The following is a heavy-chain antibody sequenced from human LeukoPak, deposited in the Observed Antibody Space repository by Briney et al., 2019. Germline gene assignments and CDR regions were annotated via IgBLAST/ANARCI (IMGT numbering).Heavy chain of an antibody. J-gene: IGHJ6*03. CDR3: ARVTYYYYYMDV. V-gene: IGHV4-39*07. Sequence: SETLSLTCTVSGGSISSSSYYWGWIRQPPGKGLEWIGSIYYSGSTYYNPSLKSRVSISVDTSKNQFSLKLSSVTAADTAVYYCARVTYYYYYMDVWGKGTTVTVSS. CDR1: GGSISSSSYY. CDR2: IYYSGST.